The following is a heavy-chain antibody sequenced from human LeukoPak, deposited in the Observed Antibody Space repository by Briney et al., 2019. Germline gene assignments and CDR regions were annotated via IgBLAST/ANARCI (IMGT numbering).Heavy chain of an antibody. D-gene: IGHD4-11*01. CDR2: IYYSGST. CDR1: GGSISSSSYY. CDR3: ARHASNPKYYFDY. V-gene: IGHV4-39*01. Sequence: PSETLSLTCTVSGGSISSSSYYWGWIRQPPGKGLEWIGSIYYSGSTYYNPSLKSRVTISVDTSKNQFSLKLSSVTAADTAVYYCARHASNPKYYFDYWGQGTLVTVSS. J-gene: IGHJ4*02.